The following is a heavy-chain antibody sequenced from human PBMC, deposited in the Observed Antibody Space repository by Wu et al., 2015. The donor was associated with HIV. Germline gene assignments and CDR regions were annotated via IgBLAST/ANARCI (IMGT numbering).Heavy chain of an antibody. D-gene: IGHD2-15*01. Sequence: QVQLVQSGAEVKKPGASVKVSCKASGYTFSSYGISWVRQAPGQGLEWMGWISPYNGNTNYAQKFQGRVTMTTDTANTAYMELRSLRSDDTALYYCARYQYHYCYMDVWGKGTTVTVSS. V-gene: IGHV1-18*01. J-gene: IGHJ6*03. CDR3: ARYQYHYCYMDV. CDR2: ISPYNGNT. CDR1: GYTFSSYG.